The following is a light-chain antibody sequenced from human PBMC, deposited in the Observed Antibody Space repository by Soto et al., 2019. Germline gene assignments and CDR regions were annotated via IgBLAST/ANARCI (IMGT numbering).Light chain of an antibody. Sequence: QSVLTQPPSASGSPGQSVSISCPGTSSDVGGYNYVTWYQQHPGKAPKVIIYEVSKRPSGVPDRFSGSKSGSTASLTVSGLQAEDEADYYCSSYAVTNIFVFGTGTKVTVL. J-gene: IGLJ1*01. CDR1: SSDVGGYNY. V-gene: IGLV2-8*01. CDR3: SSYAVTNIFV. CDR2: EVS.